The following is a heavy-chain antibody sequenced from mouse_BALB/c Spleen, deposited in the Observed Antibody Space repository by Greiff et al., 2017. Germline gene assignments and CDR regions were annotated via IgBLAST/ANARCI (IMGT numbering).Heavy chain of an antibody. CDR2: IWSGGST. V-gene: IGHV2-2*02. J-gene: IGHJ1*01. Sequence: VQRVESGPGLVQPSQSLSITCTVSGFSLTSYGVHWVRQSPGKGLEWLGVIWSGGSTDYNAAFISRLSISKDNSKSQVFFKMNSLQANDTAIYYCARNYDYYGSRGWYFEVWGAGTTVTVSS. CDR3: ARNYDYYGSRGWYFEV. D-gene: IGHD1-1*01. CDR1: GFSLTSYG.